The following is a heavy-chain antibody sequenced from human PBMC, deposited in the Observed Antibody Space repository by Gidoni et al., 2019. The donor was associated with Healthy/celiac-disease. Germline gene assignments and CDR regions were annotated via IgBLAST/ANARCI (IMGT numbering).Heavy chain of an antibody. CDR3: ALLGGFIAAAVNFGGVFDY. D-gene: IGHD6-13*01. CDR2: IYWNDDK. CDR1: GFSLSTSGVG. J-gene: IGHJ4*02. V-gene: IGHV2-5*01. Sequence: QITLKESGPTLVKPTQTLTLTCTFSGFSLSTSGVGVGWIRQPPGKALEWLALIYWNDDKRYSPSLKSRLTITKDTSKNQVVLTMTNMDPVDTATYYCALLGGFIAAAVNFGGVFDYWGQGTLVTVSS.